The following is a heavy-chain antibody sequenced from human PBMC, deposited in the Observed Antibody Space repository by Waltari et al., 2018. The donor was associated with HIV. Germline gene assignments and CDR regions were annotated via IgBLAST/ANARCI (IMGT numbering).Heavy chain of an antibody. CDR2: IYPGDSDT. CDR1: GYYFISYW. D-gene: IGHD4-17*01. V-gene: IGHV5-51*01. J-gene: IGHJ4*02. Sequence: EVQLVQSGAEVKKPGESLKISCKASGYYFISYWIGWVRQMHGKGLEWMGTIYPGDSDTRYSPSFQGQVTISADKSITTAYLQWISLKASDTAIYYCARRAYYGGNSHYYFDNWGQGTLVTVSS. CDR3: ARRAYYGGNSHYYFDN.